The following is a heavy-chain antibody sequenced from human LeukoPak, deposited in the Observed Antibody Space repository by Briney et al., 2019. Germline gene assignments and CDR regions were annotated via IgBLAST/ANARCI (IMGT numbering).Heavy chain of an antibody. CDR1: GFTVSSNY. Sequence: GGSLRLSCAASGFTVSSNYMSWVRQAPGKGLEWLSDIYSGGSTYYADSVKGRFTISRDNAKNSLYLQMNSLRAEDTAVYYCARDLTTYYDSSGSYFDYWGQGTLVTVSS. J-gene: IGHJ4*02. CDR2: IYSGGST. D-gene: IGHD3-22*01. CDR3: ARDLTTYYDSSGSYFDY. V-gene: IGHV3-53*01.